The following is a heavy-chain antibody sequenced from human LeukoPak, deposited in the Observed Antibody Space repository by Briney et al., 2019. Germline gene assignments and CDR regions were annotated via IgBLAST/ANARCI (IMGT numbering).Heavy chain of an antibody. V-gene: IGHV3-30*02. D-gene: IGHD3-10*01. CDR2: IRYDGSNK. CDR1: GFTLSSYG. J-gene: IGHJ4*02. Sequence: GGSLRLSCAASGFTLSSYGMHWVRQAPGKGLEWVAFIRYDGSNKYYTDSVKGRFTISRDNSKNTLYLQMNSLRAEDTAVYYCAREGSFYGSGSYSQPLDYWGQGTLVTVSS. CDR3: AREGSFYGSGSYSQPLDY.